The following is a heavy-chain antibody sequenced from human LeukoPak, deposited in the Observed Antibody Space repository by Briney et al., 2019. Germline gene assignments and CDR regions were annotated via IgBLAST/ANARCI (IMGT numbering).Heavy chain of an antibody. CDR3: ARGGGYSYGTPLPNY. J-gene: IGHJ4*02. V-gene: IGHV1-24*01. CDR2: FDPEDGET. Sequence: ASVKVSCKVSGYTLTELSMHWVRQAPGKGLERMGGFDPEDGETIYAQKFQGRVTMTRDTPISTAYMELSRLRSDDTAVYYCARGGGYSYGTPLPNYWGQGTLVTVSS. D-gene: IGHD5-18*01. CDR1: GYTLTELS.